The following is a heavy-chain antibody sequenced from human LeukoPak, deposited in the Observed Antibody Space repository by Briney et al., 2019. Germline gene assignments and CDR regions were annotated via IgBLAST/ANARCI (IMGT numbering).Heavy chain of an antibody. CDR2: IYYSGST. V-gene: IGHV4-59*08. CDR3: ARHKPVNYYYGMDV. Sequence: SETLSPTCTVSGGSISSYYWSWIRQPPGKGLEWIGYIYYSGSTNYNPSLKSRVTISVDTSKNQFSLKLSSVTAADTAVYYCARHKPVNYYYGMDVWGQGTTVTVSS. CDR1: GGSISSYY. J-gene: IGHJ6*02.